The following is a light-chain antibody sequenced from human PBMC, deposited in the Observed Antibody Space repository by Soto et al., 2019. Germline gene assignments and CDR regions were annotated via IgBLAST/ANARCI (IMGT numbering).Light chain of an antibody. CDR3: GTWDNSLSVVI. Sequence: QSVLTQPPSVSAAPGQRVTISCSGSSSNIENNYVSWYQQFPGTAPKLLVYEDDKRPSGIPDRFSGSKSGTSAILGITGLQAGDEATFYCGTWDNSLSVVILGGGTQLTVL. J-gene: IGLJ2*01. CDR1: SSNIENNY. CDR2: EDD. V-gene: IGLV1-51*02.